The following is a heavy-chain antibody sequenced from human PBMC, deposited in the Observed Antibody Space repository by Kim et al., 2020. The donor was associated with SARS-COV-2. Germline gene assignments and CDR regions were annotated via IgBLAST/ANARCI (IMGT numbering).Heavy chain of an antibody. D-gene: IGHD2-21*01. CDR2: MYYSGST. CDR3: ARGACGGDCFHFNYYDYY. J-gene: IGHJ6*03. V-gene: IGHV4-59*01. CDR1: GGSISSYY. Sequence: SETLSLTCTVSGGSISSYYWSWIRQPPGKGLEWIGYMYYSGSTNYNPSLKSRVTISVDTSKNQFSLKLSSVTAADTAVYYCARGACGGDCFHFNYYDYY.